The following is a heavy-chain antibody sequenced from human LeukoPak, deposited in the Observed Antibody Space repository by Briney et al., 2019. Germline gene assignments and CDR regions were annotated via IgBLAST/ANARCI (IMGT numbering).Heavy chain of an antibody. CDR3: ATPRGRWLQFHPFDY. CDR1: GNSLSELS. D-gene: IGHD5-24*01. Sequence: ASVKVSCKVSGNSLSELSIQWVRQAPGKGLECMGGFDPEEAKMVYAQNFQGRVTMTEDTSTDTAYMELSSLRSEDTAVYYCATPRGRWLQFHPFDYWGQGTLVTVSS. CDR2: FDPEEAKM. V-gene: IGHV1-24*01. J-gene: IGHJ4*02.